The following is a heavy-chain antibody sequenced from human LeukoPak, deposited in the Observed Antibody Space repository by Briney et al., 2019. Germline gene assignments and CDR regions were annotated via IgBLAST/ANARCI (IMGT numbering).Heavy chain of an antibody. CDR3: ARRYCSSTSCYWFDP. CDR1: GYSFTKYY. CDR2: GNPNSGGT. J-gene: IGHJ5*02. Sequence: ASVKVSCKAAGYSFTKYYMHRVRQAPGQGLEWMGWGNPNSGGTNYAQKFQGRVTMTRDTSISTAYMELSGLRSDDTAVYYCARRYCSSTSCYWFDPWGQGTLVTVSS. D-gene: IGHD2-2*01. V-gene: IGHV1-2*02.